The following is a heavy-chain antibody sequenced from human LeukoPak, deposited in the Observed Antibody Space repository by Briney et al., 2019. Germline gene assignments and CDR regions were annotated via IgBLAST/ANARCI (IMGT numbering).Heavy chain of an antibody. CDR2: IHQDGISK. Sequence: GGSLRLSCSASGFTLSNYWMSWVRQAPGKGLEWVANIHQDGISKHYVDSVKGRFTISRDDAQNTLYLQMNNLRAEDTAVYYRARDLFSGSYYEDFWGQGTLVTVSS. CDR3: ARDLFSGSYYEDF. CDR1: GFTLSNYW. V-gene: IGHV3-7*01. D-gene: IGHD1-26*01. J-gene: IGHJ4*02.